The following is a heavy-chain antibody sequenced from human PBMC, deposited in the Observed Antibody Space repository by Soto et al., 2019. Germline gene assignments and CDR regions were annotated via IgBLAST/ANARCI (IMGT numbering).Heavy chain of an antibody. CDR2: IYHSGST. D-gene: IGHD2-15*01. CDR3: AGGQEVASQH. CDR1: GGSISSGGYS. J-gene: IGHJ4*02. Sequence: QMQLQESGSGLVKPSQTLSLTCAVSGGSISSGGYSWSWIRQPPGKGREWIGYIYHSGSTYYNPCLKNRSTIPGATSRYELSLMLSSAVAPDTAVDYCAGGQEVASQHWGQGTLVTVSS. V-gene: IGHV4-30-2*01.